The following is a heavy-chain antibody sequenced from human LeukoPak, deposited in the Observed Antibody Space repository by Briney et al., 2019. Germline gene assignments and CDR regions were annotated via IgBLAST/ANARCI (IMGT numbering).Heavy chain of an antibody. V-gene: IGHV1-8*02. Sequence: GASVKVSCKASGDTFIINDINWVRQATGQGLEWMGWMNPNSGNTGYAQKFQGRVTMTRNISITTAYMELTDLRPEDTAVYYCARVTAAGTWTFDIWGQGTTVTVSS. J-gene: IGHJ3*02. CDR2: MNPNSGNT. CDR3: ARVTAAGTWTFDI. D-gene: IGHD6-13*01. CDR1: GDTFIIND.